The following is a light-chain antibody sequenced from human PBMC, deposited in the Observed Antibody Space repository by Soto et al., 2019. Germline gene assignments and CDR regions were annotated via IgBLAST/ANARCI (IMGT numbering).Light chain of an antibody. V-gene: IGLV2-8*01. J-gene: IGLJ1*01. Sequence: QSALTQPPSASGSPGQSVTISCTGTSSDVGGYNYVSWYQQHPGKAPQLIIYEVSKRPSGVPDRFSGSKSGNTASLTVSGLQAEDEADYYCSLYAATNNYVLGSGTKVTVL. CDR2: EVS. CDR1: SSDVGGYNY. CDR3: SLYAATNNYV.